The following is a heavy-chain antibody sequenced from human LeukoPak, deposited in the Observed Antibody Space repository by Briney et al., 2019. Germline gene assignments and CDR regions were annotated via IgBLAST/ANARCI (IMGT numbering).Heavy chain of an antibody. Sequence: GESLKISCKGSGYSFTSYWMHWVRQAPGKGLVWVSRINSDGSSTSYADSVKGRFTISRDNAKNTLYLQMNSLRAEDTAVYYCAREWFPGAFDIWGQGTMVTVSS. CDR3: AREWFPGAFDI. D-gene: IGHD3-10*01. J-gene: IGHJ3*02. CDR1: GYSFTSYW. CDR2: INSDGSST. V-gene: IGHV3-74*01.